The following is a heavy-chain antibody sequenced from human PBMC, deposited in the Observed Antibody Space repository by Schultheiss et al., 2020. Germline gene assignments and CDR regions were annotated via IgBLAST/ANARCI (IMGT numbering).Heavy chain of an antibody. CDR2: ISGSGGST. Sequence: GGSLRLSCAASGFTFRSYDMSWVRQAPGKGLEWVSLISGSGGSTFYADSVKGRFSISRDNSKNTLYLQMNSLRAEDTALYYCAKEKDYYSGMDVWGQGTSVTVS. J-gene: IGHJ6*02. CDR3: AKEKDYYSGMDV. CDR1: GFTFRSYD. V-gene: IGHV3-23*01.